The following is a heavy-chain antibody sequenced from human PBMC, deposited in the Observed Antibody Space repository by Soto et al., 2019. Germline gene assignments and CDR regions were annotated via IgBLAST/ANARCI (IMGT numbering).Heavy chain of an antibody. D-gene: IGHD3-3*01. Sequence: TSETLSLTCTVSGGSVSTYYWSWIWQTPGKGLEWIGYIHQSGSTNYNPSLKSRVAMSMDTSKNQFSLHLTSVTTADTAVYYCARYDLCSGSHDAFDMWGQGTMVTVSS. J-gene: IGHJ3*02. CDR3: ARYDLCSGSHDAFDM. V-gene: IGHV4-59*02. CDR1: GGSVSTYY. CDR2: IHQSGST.